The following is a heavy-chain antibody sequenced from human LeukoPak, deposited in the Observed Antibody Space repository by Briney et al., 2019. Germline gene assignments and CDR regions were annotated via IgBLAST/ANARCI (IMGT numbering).Heavy chain of an antibody. V-gene: IGHV3-9*01. Sequence: GRSLRLSCAASGFTFDDYAMHWVRQAPGKGLEWVSGISWSRGSIGYADSVKGRFTISRDNAKNSLYLQMNSLRAEDTALYYCAKDIGPPYCSSTSCYPLDYYGMDVWGQGTTVTVSS. CDR3: AKDIGPPYCSSTSCYPLDYYGMDV. CDR2: ISWSRGSI. CDR1: GFTFDDYA. J-gene: IGHJ6*02. D-gene: IGHD2-2*01.